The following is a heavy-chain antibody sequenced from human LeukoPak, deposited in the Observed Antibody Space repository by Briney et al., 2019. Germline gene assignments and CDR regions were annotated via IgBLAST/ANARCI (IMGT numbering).Heavy chain of an antibody. CDR1: GFTFSSYC. J-gene: IGHJ6*02. V-gene: IGHV3-7*01. Sequence: GGSLRLSCTASGFTFSSYCMSWVRQAPGKGLEWVANIKQDGSEKDYVDSVKGRFSISTDNAKNSLYLQLNSLRAEDTAVYYCAKYCGGDCYGMDVWGQGTTVTVSS. CDR3: AKYCGGDCYGMDV. CDR2: IKQDGSEK. D-gene: IGHD2-21*01.